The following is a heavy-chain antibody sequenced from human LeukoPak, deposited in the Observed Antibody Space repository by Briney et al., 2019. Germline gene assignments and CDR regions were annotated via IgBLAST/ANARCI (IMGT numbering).Heavy chain of an antibody. CDR3: ARASGGQSSWSINDAFDI. CDR1: GGSISSYY. J-gene: IGHJ3*02. V-gene: IGHV4-59*12. D-gene: IGHD6-13*01. CDR2: IYYSGST. Sequence: SETLSLTCTVSGGSISSYYWSWIRQPPGKGLEWIGYIYYSGSTYYNPSLKSRVTISVDTSKNQFSLKLSSVTAADTAVYYCARASGGQSSWSINDAFDIWGQGTMVTVSS.